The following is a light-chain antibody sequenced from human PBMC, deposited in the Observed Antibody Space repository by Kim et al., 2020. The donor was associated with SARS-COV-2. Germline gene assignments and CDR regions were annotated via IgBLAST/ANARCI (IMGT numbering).Light chain of an antibody. CDR1: QDISNY. CDR3: QQYDNLPRT. Sequence: DIQMTSSPSSLSASVGDRVTNTCQASQDISNYLNWYQQKPGKAPKLLIYDASNLETGVTSRFSGSGSGTDFTFSISSLQPEDIATYYCQQYDNLPRTFGPGTKVDIK. V-gene: IGKV1-33*01. CDR2: DAS. J-gene: IGKJ3*01.